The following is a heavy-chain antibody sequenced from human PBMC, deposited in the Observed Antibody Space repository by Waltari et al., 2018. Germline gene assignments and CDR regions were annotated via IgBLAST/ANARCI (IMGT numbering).Heavy chain of an antibody. CDR3: ASDLWFGARGVY. D-gene: IGHD3-10*01. V-gene: IGHV4-34*01. CDR1: GGSFSGYY. CDR2: INHSGST. J-gene: IGHJ4*02. Sequence: QVQLQPWGAGLLKPSETLSLTCAVYGGSFSGYYWSWIRQPPGKGLEWIGEINHSGSTNYNPSLKSRVTISVDTSKNQFSLKLSSVTAADTAVYYSASDLWFGARGVYWGQGTLVTVSS.